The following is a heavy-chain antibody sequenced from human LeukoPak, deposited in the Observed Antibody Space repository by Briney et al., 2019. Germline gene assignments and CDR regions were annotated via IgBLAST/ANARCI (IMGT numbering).Heavy chain of an antibody. CDR3: ARARTNYYYDSSGYTTRGGFFDS. CDR2: IDQSGST. CDR1: GGSFNDYY. D-gene: IGHD3-22*01. Sequence: SETLSLTCAVYGGSFNDYYWNWIRQPPGKGLEWIGKIDQSGSTIYNSSLKSRVTISVDTSKNQFSLNLTSVTAADTAFYYCARARTNYYYDSSGYTTRGGFFDSWGLGTLVTVSS. J-gene: IGHJ4*02. V-gene: IGHV4-34*01.